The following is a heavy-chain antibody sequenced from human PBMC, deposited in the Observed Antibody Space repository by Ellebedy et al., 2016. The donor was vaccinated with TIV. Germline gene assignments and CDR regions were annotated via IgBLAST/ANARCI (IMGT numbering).Heavy chain of an antibody. J-gene: IGHJ4*02. CDR1: GFTLSSYS. Sequence: GGSLRLSCAASGFTLSSYSMNWVRQAPGKGLEWVSSSSSSGSYIFYADSVKGRFTISRDISKKTLYLQVSSLRPEDTAIYYCARDPYYFGSGTYPYYLDYWGQGILVTVPS. CDR3: ARDPYYFGSGTYPYYLDY. CDR2: SSSSGSYI. D-gene: IGHD3-10*01. V-gene: IGHV3-21*01.